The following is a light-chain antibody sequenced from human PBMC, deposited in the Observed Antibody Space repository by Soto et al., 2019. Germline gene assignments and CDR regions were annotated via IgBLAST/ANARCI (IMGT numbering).Light chain of an antibody. Sequence: QSVLTQPPSASGTPGQRVTISCSGSSSNIGSNYVYWYQQLPGTAPKLLIYRNNQRPSGVPVRFSGSKSGTSASLAISGLRSEDEADYYCAAWDDSLSGRGVFGGGTKVTVL. CDR1: SSNIGSNY. CDR3: AAWDDSLSGRGV. CDR2: RNN. V-gene: IGLV1-47*01. J-gene: IGLJ3*02.